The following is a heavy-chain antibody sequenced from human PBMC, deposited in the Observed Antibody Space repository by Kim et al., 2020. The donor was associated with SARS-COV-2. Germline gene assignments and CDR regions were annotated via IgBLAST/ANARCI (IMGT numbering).Heavy chain of an antibody. J-gene: IGHJ6*02. D-gene: IGHD6-6*01. CDR2: ISWNSGSI. CDR3: AKDIWSPVSSISARPGRYYYSGMVV. CDR1: GFTFDDYA. V-gene: IGHV3-9*01. Sequence: GGSLRLSCAASGFTFDDYAMHWVRQAPGKGLEWVSGISWNSGSIGYADSVKSRFTISSDNAKKSRYLQMNSLRAEDTALYYCAKDIWSPVSSISARPGRYYYSGMVVWGQGTTVTVSS.